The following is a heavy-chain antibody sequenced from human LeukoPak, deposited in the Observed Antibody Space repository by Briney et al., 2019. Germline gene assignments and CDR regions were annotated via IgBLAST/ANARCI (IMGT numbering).Heavy chain of an antibody. CDR3: ASGYSYGYYYYYYMDV. CDR2: INPNSGGT. V-gene: IGHV1-2*02. D-gene: IGHD5-18*01. Sequence: ASVKVSCKASGYTFTGYYMRWVRQAPGQGLEWMGWINPNSGGTNYAQKFQGRVTMTRDTSISTAYMELSRLRSDDTAVYYCASGYSYGYYYYYYMDVWGKGTTVTVSS. J-gene: IGHJ6*03. CDR1: GYTFTGYY.